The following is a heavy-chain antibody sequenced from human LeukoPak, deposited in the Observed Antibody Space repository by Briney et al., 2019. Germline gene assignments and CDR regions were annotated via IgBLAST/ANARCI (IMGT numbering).Heavy chain of an antibody. CDR2: IIPIFGTA. J-gene: IGHJ5*02. D-gene: IGHD2-2*01. CDR1: GGTFSSYA. Sequence: SVKVSCKASGGTFSSYAISWVRQAPGQGLEWMGGIIPIFGTANYAQKFQGRVTITADKSTSTAYMELSSLRSEDTAVYYCARTPRYCSSTSCYMWFDPWGQGTLVTVSS. CDR3: ARTPRYCSSTSCYMWFDP. V-gene: IGHV1-69*06.